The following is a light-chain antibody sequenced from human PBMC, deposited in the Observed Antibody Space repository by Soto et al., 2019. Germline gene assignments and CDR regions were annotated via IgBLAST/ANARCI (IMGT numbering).Light chain of an antibody. J-gene: IGKJ4*01. CDR3: QQYNNWPLT. CDR1: QSVSSN. CDR2: GAS. V-gene: IGKV3-15*01. Sequence: EIVMTQSPATLSVSPGERATLSCRASQSVSSNLAWYQQKLGQAPRLLIYGASTRATGIPARFSGSGSGTEFTLTINSLQSEDFAVYYCQQYNNWPLTFGGGTKVEIK.